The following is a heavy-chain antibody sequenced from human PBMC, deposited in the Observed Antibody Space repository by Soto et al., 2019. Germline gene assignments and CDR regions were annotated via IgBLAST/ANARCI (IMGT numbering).Heavy chain of an antibody. J-gene: IGHJ5*01. Sequence: QITLKESGPALVKPTQTLTLTCTFSGFSLSTTGVGVGWIRQPPGKALEWLALISWDDNKRFSPSLRSRLTITKDISKNQVVLTMTNMDPADTATFYCAHSGGRLSSCLNWFDSWGQGNLVTVSS. CDR2: ISWDDNK. V-gene: IGHV2-5*02. CDR1: GFSLSTTGVG. D-gene: IGHD3-16*01. CDR3: AHSGGRLSSCLNWFDS.